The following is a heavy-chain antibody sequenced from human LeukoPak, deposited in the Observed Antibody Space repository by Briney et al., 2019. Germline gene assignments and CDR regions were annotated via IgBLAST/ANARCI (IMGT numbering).Heavy chain of an antibody. V-gene: IGHV3-74*01. D-gene: IGHD6-19*01. J-gene: IGHJ4*02. CDR3: ARAVAEAGTDS. CDR1: GFTFSSYW. CDR2: INSDGYSI. Sequence: TGGSLRLSCAATGFTFSSYWMHWVRHAPGKGPVWLARINSDGYSISYADFVKGRFTISRDNAKKTLYLQMNTLRAEDTAMYYCARAVAEAGTDSWGQGTLVTVSS.